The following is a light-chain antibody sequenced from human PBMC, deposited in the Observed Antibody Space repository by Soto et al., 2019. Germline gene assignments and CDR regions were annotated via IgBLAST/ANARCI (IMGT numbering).Light chain of an antibody. CDR1: QGIRNV. V-gene: IGKV1-6*01. CDR3: LQDYNYPRT. CDR2: AAS. J-gene: IGKJ1*01. Sequence: AIQMTKSPSSLSASVGDRVNITCRTSQGIRNVLGWFQQKPGKAPKLLLNAASNLQSGVPSRFSGSGSGTDFTLTISSLQPEDFATYYCLQDYNYPRTFGQGTKVEIK.